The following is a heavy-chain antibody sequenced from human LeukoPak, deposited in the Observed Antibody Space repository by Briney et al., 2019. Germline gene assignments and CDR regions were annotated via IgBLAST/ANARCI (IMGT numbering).Heavy chain of an antibody. D-gene: IGHD3-3*01. J-gene: IGHJ6*02. Sequence: GGSLRLSCAASGFTVSSNYMSWVRQAPGKGLEWVSVIYSGGSTYYADSVKGRFTISRGNSKNTLYLQMNSLRAEDTAVYYCASTMSITIFGVVTNAHYGMDVWGQGTTVTVSS. V-gene: IGHV3-53*01. CDR1: GFTVSSNY. CDR3: ASTMSITIFGVVTNAHYGMDV. CDR2: IYSGGST.